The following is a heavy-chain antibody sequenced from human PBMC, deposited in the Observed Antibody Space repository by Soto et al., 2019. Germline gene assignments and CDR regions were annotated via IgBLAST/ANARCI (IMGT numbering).Heavy chain of an antibody. CDR1: GFTFSSYG. V-gene: IGHV3-33*01. D-gene: IGHD3-22*01. Sequence: GGSLRLSCAASGFTFSSYGMHWVRQAPGKGLEWVAVIWYDGSNKYYADSVKGRFTISRDNSKNTLYLQMNSLRAEDTAVYYCARDLNYYDSSGHDAFDIWGQGTMVTVSS. CDR3: ARDLNYYDSSGHDAFDI. J-gene: IGHJ3*02. CDR2: IWYDGSNK.